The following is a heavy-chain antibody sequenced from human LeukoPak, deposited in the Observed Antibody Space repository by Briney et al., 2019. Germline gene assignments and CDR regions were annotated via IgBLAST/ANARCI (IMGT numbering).Heavy chain of an antibody. D-gene: IGHD6-19*01. CDR1: GGSMNSYY. CDR3: ARDRSRYSSRYFDF. CDR2: IFYSGTT. V-gene: IGHV4-59*01. Sequence: SETLSLTFTVFGGSMNSYYWSWIRQPPGKGLEWIGYIFYSGTTDYNPSLKSRVTISVDASKNQFSLKVSSVTAADTAVYYCARDRSRYSSRYFDFWGQGTLVTVSS. J-gene: IGHJ4*02.